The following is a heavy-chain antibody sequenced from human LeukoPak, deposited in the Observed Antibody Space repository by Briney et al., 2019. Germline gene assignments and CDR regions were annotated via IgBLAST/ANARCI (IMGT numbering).Heavy chain of an antibody. Sequence: ASVKVSCKASGYTFTSYGISWVQQAPGQGLEWMGWISAYNGNTNYAQKLQGRVTMTTDTSTSTAYMELRSLRSDDTAVYYCARDIVVVVAATAPFDYWGQGTLATVSS. J-gene: IGHJ4*02. CDR3: ARDIVVVVAATAPFDY. V-gene: IGHV1-18*01. D-gene: IGHD2-15*01. CDR2: ISAYNGNT. CDR1: GYTFTSYG.